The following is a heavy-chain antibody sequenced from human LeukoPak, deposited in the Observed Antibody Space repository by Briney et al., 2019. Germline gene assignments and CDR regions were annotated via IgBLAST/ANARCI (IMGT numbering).Heavy chain of an antibody. Sequence: SETLSLTCTVSGGSISSYYWSWIRQPAGKGLEWIGRIYTSGSTNYNPSLKSRVTMSVDTSKNQFSLKLSSVTAADTAVYYCARDPYYYDSSGYYYYYMDVWGKGTTVTISS. CDR3: ARDPYYYDSSGYYYYYMDV. CDR1: GGSISSYY. CDR2: IYTSGST. D-gene: IGHD3-22*01. V-gene: IGHV4-4*07. J-gene: IGHJ6*03.